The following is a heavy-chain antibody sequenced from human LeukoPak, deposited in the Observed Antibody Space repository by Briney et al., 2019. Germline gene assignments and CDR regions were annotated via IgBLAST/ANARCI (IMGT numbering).Heavy chain of an antibody. CDR1: GYTFTGYY. CDR2: INPNSGGT. D-gene: IGHD3-9*01. Sequence: GASVKVSCKASGYTFTGYYVHWVRQAPGQGLEWMGWINPNSGGTNYAQKFQGRVTMTRDTSISTAYMELSRLRSDDTAVYYCARAFYDILTGYATPIGYWGQGTLVTVSS. CDR3: ARAFYDILTGYATPIGY. V-gene: IGHV1-2*02. J-gene: IGHJ4*02.